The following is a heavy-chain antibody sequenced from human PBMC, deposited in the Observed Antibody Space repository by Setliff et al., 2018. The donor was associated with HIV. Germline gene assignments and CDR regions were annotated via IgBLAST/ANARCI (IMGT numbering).Heavy chain of an antibody. J-gene: IGHJ6*04. CDR1: GGSISRGSFY. CDR3: ARGINLNF. Sequence: SETLSLSCTVSGGSISRGSFYWGWIRQPPGKGLEWIGNVNHIRDPIYNPSLAGRAIISIDSSKRQFSLTLRSVTPADTAVYYCARGINLNFWGAGTTVTVSS. V-gene: IGHV4-39*01. D-gene: IGHD1-7*01. CDR2: VNHIRDP.